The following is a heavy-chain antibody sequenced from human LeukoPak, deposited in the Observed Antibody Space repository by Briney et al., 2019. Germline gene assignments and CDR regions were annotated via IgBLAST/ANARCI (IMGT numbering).Heavy chain of an antibody. Sequence: ASVKVSCKASGYTFTGYYMHWVRQAPGQGLEWMGWINPNSGGTNYAQKFQGRVTMTRDTSISTAYMELSRLRSDDTAVYYCSTPYYDILTGSQLRPRYYYYYGMDVWGQGTTVTVSS. CDR1: GYTFTGYY. CDR3: STPYYDILTGSQLRPRYYYYYGMDV. D-gene: IGHD3-9*01. V-gene: IGHV1-2*02. J-gene: IGHJ6*02. CDR2: INPNSGGT.